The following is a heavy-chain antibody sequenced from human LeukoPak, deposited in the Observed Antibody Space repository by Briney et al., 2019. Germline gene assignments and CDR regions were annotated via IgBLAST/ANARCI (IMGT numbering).Heavy chain of an antibody. J-gene: IGHJ4*02. CDR1: GFPFSYYG. CDR3: ARDRHKYNYDRSGYPPY. D-gene: IGHD3-22*01. CDR2: ISSSSTTI. V-gene: IGHV3-48*01. Sequence: GGSLRLSCAASGFPFSYYGFHWVRQAPGKGLEWVSYISSSSTTIHYADSVKGRFTISRDNAKNSVYLQMNSLRAEDTAVYYCARDRHKYNYDRSGYPPYWGKGTLVTVSS.